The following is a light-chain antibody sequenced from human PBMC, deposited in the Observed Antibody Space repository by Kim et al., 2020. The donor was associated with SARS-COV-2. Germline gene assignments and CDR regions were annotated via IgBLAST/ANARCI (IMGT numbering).Light chain of an antibody. Sequence: MALGQTATITCGGINIGSNSVHWYQQKPGQAPVLVIYRDTNRPSGIPERFSGSNSGNTATLSISRAQAGDEADYYCQVWDSSTGIFGGGTQLTVL. V-gene: IGLV3-9*01. CDR1: NIGSNS. J-gene: IGLJ2*01. CDR2: RDT. CDR3: QVWDSSTGI.